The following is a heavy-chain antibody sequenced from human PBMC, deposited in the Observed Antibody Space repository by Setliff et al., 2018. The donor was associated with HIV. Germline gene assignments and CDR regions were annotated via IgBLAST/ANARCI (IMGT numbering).Heavy chain of an antibody. D-gene: IGHD6-19*01. CDR1: GGSIRTGNYY. Sequence: PSETLSLTCTVSGGSIRTGNYYWNWIRQPAGKGLEWIGHIHTTGSITYNPSLRSRVTISLDTSKNQVSLSLASVTAADTAVYYCARDGGGSGWSLGEFDSWGQGTLVTVSS. J-gene: IGHJ4*02. CDR3: ARDGGGSGWSLGEFDS. CDR2: IHTTGSI. V-gene: IGHV4-61*09.